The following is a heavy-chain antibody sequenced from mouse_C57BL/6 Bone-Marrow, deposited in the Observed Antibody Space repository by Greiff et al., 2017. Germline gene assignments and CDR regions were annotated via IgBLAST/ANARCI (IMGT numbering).Heavy chain of an antibody. Sequence: EVKLVESGGGLVKPGGSLKLSCAASGFPFSDSGMHWVRQAPEKGLEWVAYISSGSSTIYYADTVKGRFTISRDNAKNTLFLQLTSRRSEDTAMYYCARYDWYYAMDYWGQGTSVTVSS. CDR1: GFPFSDSG. CDR2: ISSGSSTI. J-gene: IGHJ4*01. V-gene: IGHV5-17*01. D-gene: IGHD2-12*01. CDR3: ARYDWYYAMDY.